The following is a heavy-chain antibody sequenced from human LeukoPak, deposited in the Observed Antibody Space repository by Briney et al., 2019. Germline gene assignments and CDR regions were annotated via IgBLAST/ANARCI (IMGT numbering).Heavy chain of an antibody. CDR1: GFTFSDYY. CDR2: ISSSGNTI. Sequence: GGSLRLSCAASGFTFSDYYMSWIRQAPGKGLEWVSYISSSGNTIYYADSVKGRFTISRDNAKNSLYLQMNSLRAEDTAVYYCVRDNPRCCGVIPANIDDYWGQGTLVTVSS. J-gene: IGHJ4*02. V-gene: IGHV3-11*04. CDR3: VRDNPRCCGVIPANIDDY. D-gene: IGHD2-15*01.